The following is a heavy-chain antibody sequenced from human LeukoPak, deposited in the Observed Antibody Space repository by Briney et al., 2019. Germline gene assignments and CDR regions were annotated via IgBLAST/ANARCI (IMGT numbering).Heavy chain of an antibody. CDR3: ASFLGFNWFDP. J-gene: IGHJ5*02. Sequence: SETLSLTCTVSGGSISSYYWSWIRQPPEKGLEWIGYIYYSGSTNYNPSLKSRVTISVDTSKNQFSLKLSSVTAADTAVYYCASFLGFNWFDPWGQGTLVTVSS. V-gene: IGHV4-59*01. CDR1: GGSISSYY. CDR2: IYYSGST. D-gene: IGHD2/OR15-2a*01.